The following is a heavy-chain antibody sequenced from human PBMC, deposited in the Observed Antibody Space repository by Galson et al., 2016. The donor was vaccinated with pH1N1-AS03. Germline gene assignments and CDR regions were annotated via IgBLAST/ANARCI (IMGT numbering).Heavy chain of an antibody. CDR1: GFTFSSYA. Sequence: SLRLSCATSGFTFSSYAMFWVRQAPGKGLEWVSSISGSGISTYYADSVKGRFTISRDNSRNTVYLQMNSLRVEDTATYYCAKDQSHIIPLSGALSWGQGTLVTASS. CDR3: AKDQSHIIPLSGALS. D-gene: IGHD3-3*01. J-gene: IGHJ5*02. CDR2: ISGSGIST. V-gene: IGHV3-23*01.